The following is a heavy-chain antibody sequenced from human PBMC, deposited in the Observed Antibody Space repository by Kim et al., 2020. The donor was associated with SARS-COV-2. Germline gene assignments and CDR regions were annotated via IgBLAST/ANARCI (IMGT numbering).Heavy chain of an antibody. V-gene: IGHV3-30*04. D-gene: IGHD1-26*01. CDR2: ISYDGSNK. Sequence: GGSLRLSCAASGFTFSSYAMHWVRQAPGKGLEWVAVISYDGSNKYYADSVKGRFTISRDNSKNTLYLQMNSLRAEDTAVYYCARDRSKWELRVPDYWGQG. J-gene: IGHJ4*02. CDR1: GFTFSSYA. CDR3: ARDRSKWELRVPDY.